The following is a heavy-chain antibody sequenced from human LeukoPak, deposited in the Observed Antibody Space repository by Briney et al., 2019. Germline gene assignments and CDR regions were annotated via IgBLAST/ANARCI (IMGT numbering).Heavy chain of an antibody. CDR3: AHWATTYFDY. CDR2: IYYSGST. Sequence: SETLSLTCTVSGGSISSSSYYWGWIRQPPGKGLVWIGSIYYSGSTYYNPSLKSRATISVDTSKNQFSQKLSSVTAADTAVYYCAHWATTYFDYWGQGTLVTVSS. J-gene: IGHJ4*02. CDR1: GGSISSSSYY. V-gene: IGHV4-39*01. D-gene: IGHD5-12*01.